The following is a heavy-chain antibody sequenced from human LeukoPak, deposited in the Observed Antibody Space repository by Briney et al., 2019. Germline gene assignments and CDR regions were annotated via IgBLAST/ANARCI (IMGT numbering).Heavy chain of an antibody. J-gene: IGHJ5*02. CDR2: ISIYNGNT. D-gene: IGHD3-3*01. V-gene: IGHV1-18*01. Sequence: DSVEVSCKASGYTFTNYGISWVRQAPGQGLEWMGWISIYNGNTDYAQKLRGRVTMTTDTSTSTAYMELRSLRSDDTAVYYCARITYDFWSGYYMPDDPWGQGTLVTVSS. CDR3: ARITYDFWSGYYMPDDP. CDR1: GYTFTNYG.